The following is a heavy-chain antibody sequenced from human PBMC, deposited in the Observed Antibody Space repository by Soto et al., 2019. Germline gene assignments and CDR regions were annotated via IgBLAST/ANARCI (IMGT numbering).Heavy chain of an antibody. V-gene: IGHV1-18*01. Sequence: QAQLVQSGGEVKRPGASVKVSCKASGYTFNKYGFNWVRQAPGQGLEWTGRISAYNDYTNFAQKFQGRVTLTTDASTNTAYMELKILRSDDTAIYYCARGRGVVVPAGTPDAFDVWGQGTMVTVSS. CDR1: GYTFNKYG. CDR2: ISAYNDYT. CDR3: ARGRGVVVPAGTPDAFDV. J-gene: IGHJ3*01. D-gene: IGHD6-13*01.